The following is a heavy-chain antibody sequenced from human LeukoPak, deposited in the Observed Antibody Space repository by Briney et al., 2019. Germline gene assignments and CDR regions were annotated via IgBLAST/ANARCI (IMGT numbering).Heavy chain of an antibody. CDR1: GYTFTSYG. CDR2: ISAYNGNT. D-gene: IGHD4-17*01. Sequence: GASVKVSCKASGYTFTSYGISWVRQAPGQGLEWMGWISAYNGNTNYAQKLQGRVTMTTDTSTSTAYMELRSLRPDDTAVYYCAKLTTVTTTPDYTENWFDPWGQGTLVTVSS. CDR3: AKLTTVTTTPDYTENWFDP. J-gene: IGHJ5*02. V-gene: IGHV1-18*01.